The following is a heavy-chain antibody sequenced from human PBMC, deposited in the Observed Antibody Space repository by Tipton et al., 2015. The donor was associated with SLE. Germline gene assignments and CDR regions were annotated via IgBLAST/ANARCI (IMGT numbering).Heavy chain of an antibody. D-gene: IGHD1-26*01. Sequence: LRLSCAVYGGSFSGYYWSWIRQPPGKGLEWIGEINHSGSTNYNPSLKSRATISVGTSKNQFSLKLSSVTAADTAVYYCARGGGWELWYFDYWGQGTLVTVSS. CDR2: INHSGST. V-gene: IGHV4-34*01. J-gene: IGHJ4*02. CDR3: ARGGGWELWYFDY. CDR1: GGSFSGYY.